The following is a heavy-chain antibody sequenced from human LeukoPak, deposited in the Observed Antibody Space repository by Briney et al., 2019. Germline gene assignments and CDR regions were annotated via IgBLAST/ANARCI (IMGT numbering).Heavy chain of an antibody. D-gene: IGHD3-3*01. J-gene: IGHJ4*02. CDR2: ISGSGGST. Sequence: GGSLRLSCAASGFTFSSYAMSWVRQAPGKGLEWVSDISGSGGSTFYADSVKGRFTVSRDNSKNTLYLQMNSLRAEDTALYYCARDRGYDFWSGPDYWGQGTLVTVSS. V-gene: IGHV3-23*01. CDR1: GFTFSSYA. CDR3: ARDRGYDFWSGPDY.